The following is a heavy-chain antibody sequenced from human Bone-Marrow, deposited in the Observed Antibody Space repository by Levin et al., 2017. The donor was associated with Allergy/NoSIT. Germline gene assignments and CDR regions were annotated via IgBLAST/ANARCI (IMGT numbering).Heavy chain of an antibody. CDR1: GFTFRSYS. V-gene: IGHV3-21*01. CDR3: ARDLSSGNPGGFDY. CDR2: ISSSSTYI. Sequence: GGSLRLSCAASGFTFRSYSMNWVRQAPGKGPEWVSTISSSSTYIYYADSVKGRFTISRDNAKNSLDLQMNIVRGEDTAVYYCARDLSSGNPGGFDYWGQGTLVTVSS. D-gene: IGHD6-19*01. J-gene: IGHJ4*02.